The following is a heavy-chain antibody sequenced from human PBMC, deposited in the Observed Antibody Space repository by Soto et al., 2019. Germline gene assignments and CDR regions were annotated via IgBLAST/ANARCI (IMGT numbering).Heavy chain of an antibody. Sequence: QVQLVESGGGVVQPGRSLRLSCAASGFAFSNFGMQWGRQAPGKGLEWVASISYDGKIKKFADSVKGRFTISRDISSNTLFLQMSGLRSEDTAVYYCARFWGPVTSAVDDYWGQGTLVTVSS. V-gene: IGHV3-30*03. CDR3: ARFWGPVTSAVDDY. J-gene: IGHJ4*02. CDR1: GFAFSNFG. CDR2: ISYDGKIK. D-gene: IGHD3-16*01.